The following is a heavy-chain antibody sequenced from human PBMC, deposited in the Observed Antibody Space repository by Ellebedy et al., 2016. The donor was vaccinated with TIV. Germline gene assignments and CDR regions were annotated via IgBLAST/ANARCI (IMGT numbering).Heavy chain of an antibody. D-gene: IGHD6-13*01. CDR2: IDPSDSYT. CDR1: GYSFTSYW. CDR3: AREMEYSSSWYSGMDV. J-gene: IGHJ6*02. V-gene: IGHV5-10-1*01. Sequence: GESLKISCKGSGYSFTSYWISWVRQMPGKGLEWMGRIDPSDSYTNYSPSFQGHVTISADKSISTAYLQWSSLKASDTAMYYCAREMEYSSSWYSGMDVWGQGTTVTVSS.